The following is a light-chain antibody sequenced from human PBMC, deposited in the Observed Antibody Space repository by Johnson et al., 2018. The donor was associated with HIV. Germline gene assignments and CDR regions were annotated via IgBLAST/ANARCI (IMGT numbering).Light chain of an antibody. V-gene: IGLV1-51*01. CDR2: DNN. CDR1: SSNIGNNY. CDR3: GKWESSLSALYV. Sequence: QSVLTQPPSVSAAPGQKVTISCSGSSSNIGNNYVSWYQQLPGTAPKLLIYDNNKRPSGIPDLFSGSKSGTSATLGLTGLHTGDEADYYCGKWESSLSALYVFGTGTKVPVL. J-gene: IGLJ1*01.